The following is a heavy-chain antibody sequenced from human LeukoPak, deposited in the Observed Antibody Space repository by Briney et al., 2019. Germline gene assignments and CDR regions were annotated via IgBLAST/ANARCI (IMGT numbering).Heavy chain of an antibody. D-gene: IGHD3-3*01. Sequence: GGSLRLSCAASGLTFSSYSMNWVRQAPGKGLEWVSYISSSSSTMYYADSVKGRFTISRHNAKDSLYLQMNSLRAKDTAVYYCARDDFWSGKPDYWGQGTLVTVSS. V-gene: IGHV3-48*01. CDR2: ISSSSSTM. CDR3: ARDDFWSGKPDY. J-gene: IGHJ4*02. CDR1: GLTFSSYS.